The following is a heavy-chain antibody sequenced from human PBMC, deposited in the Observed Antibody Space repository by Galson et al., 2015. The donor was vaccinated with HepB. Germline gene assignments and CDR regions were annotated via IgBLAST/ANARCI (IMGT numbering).Heavy chain of an antibody. CDR1: GFSFSSYG. CDR3: ARGGYCSGGSCPHLDY. J-gene: IGHJ4*02. CDR2: IWYDGSNK. D-gene: IGHD2-15*01. V-gene: IGHV3-33*01. Sequence: SLRLSCAASGFSFSSYGMHWVHQAPGKGLEWVAVIWYDGSNKYYADSVKGRFTISRDNSKNTLYLQMNSLRAEDTAVYYCARGGYCSGGSCPHLDYWGQGTLVTVSS.